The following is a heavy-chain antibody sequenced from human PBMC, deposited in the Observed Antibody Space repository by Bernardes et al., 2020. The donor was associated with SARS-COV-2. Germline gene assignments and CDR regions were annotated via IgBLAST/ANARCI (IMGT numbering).Heavy chain of an antibody. Sequence: GGSLRLSCTSSGFTFGDYAMSWVRQAPGRGLECVGFIRTKTYGGTAEYAASVKGRFTISRDDSRSIAYLQMNNLRNEDTAVYYCAKAIATMGYYIDNWGQGTLVSVSS. CDR1: GFTFGDYA. D-gene: IGHD2-21*01. V-gene: IGHV3-49*04. J-gene: IGHJ4*02. CDR2: IRTKTYGGTA. CDR3: AKAIATMGYYIDN.